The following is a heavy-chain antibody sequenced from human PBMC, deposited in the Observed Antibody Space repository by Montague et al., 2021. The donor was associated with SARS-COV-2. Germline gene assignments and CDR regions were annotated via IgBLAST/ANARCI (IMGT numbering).Heavy chain of an antibody. Sequence: TLSLTCTVSGGSISSGSYYWSWIRQPAGKGLEWIGRIYTSGSTYYNPSLKSRVTISVDTSKNQFSLKLSSVTAADTAVYYCAREVYQLPNTDYYYGMDVWGQGTTVTVSS. V-gene: IGHV4-61*02. J-gene: IGHJ6*02. CDR2: IYTSGST. D-gene: IGHD2-2*01. CDR1: GGSISSGSYY. CDR3: AREVYQLPNTDYYYGMDV.